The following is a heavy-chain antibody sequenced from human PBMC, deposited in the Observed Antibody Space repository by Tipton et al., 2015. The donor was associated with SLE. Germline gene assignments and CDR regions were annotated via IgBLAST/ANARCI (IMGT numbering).Heavy chain of an antibody. Sequence: VQLVQSGAEVKKPGASVKVSCKASGYTFTDYYMHWVRQAPGQGLEWMGWINPNDDGTNYAQEFQGRVTMTRDTSISTAYMELSRLRSDDTAVYYCARGDYDSSGYFGYWGQGTLVTVSS. D-gene: IGHD3-22*01. CDR2: INPNDDGT. V-gene: IGHV1-2*02. CDR3: ARGDYDSSGYFGY. J-gene: IGHJ4*01. CDR1: GYTFTDYY.